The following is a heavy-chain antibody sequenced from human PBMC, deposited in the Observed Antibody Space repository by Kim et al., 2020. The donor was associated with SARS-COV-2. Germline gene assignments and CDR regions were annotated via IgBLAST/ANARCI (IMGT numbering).Heavy chain of an antibody. V-gene: IGHV3-9*01. CDR2: IRWNSGRI. J-gene: IGHJ6*02. CDR1: GFTFGDYA. D-gene: IGHD3-22*01. CDR3: AKDRSSGYLYGMDV. Sequence: GGSLRLSCAASGFTFGDYAMHWVRQAPGKGLEWVSGIRWNSGRIGYADSVKGRFTISRDNAKNSLYLQMNSLRAEDTALYYCAKDRSSGYLYGMDVWGQGTTVTVSS.